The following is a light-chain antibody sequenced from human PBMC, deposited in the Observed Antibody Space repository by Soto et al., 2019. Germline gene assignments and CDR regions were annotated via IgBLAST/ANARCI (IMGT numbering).Light chain of an antibody. V-gene: IGLV2-11*01. CDR2: DVS. Sequence: QSVLTQPRSVSGSPGPSVTISCTGTSNNVGAYKYVSWYQQHPGEAPKVMIYDVSKRPSGVPDRFSGSKSGKTASMTISGLQAEEEADHYCCSYAGSDVFGTGTKLTVL. CDR1: SNNVGAYKY. J-gene: IGLJ1*01. CDR3: CSYAGSDV.